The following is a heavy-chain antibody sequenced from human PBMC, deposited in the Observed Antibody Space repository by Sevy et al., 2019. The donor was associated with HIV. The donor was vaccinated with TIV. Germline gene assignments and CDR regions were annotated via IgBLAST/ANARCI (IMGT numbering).Heavy chain of an antibody. V-gene: IGHV3-23*01. CDR2: ISASGGTT. CDR3: AKSPSSRGCSSTWATFDY. Sequence: GGSLRLSCAASGFTFSNYAMSWVRQAPGKGLEWVSAISASGGTTFFADSVKGRFTISRDNSKNTMYLQMNSLRVEDTSVYYWAKSPSSRGCSSTWATFDYWGQGTLVTVSS. D-gene: IGHD6-13*01. J-gene: IGHJ4*02. CDR1: GFTFSNYA.